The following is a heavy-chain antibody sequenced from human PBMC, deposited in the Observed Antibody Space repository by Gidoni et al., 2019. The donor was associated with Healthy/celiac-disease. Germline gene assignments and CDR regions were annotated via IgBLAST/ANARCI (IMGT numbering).Heavy chain of an antibody. D-gene: IGHD6-19*01. J-gene: IGHJ3*02. CDR1: GCTCSSYG. V-gene: IGHV3-30*18. Sequence: QVQLVESGGGVVQPGRSRRRACADAGCTCSSYGMHWVRQAPGKGLEWVAVISYDGSNNYYADSVKGRFTISRDNSKNTLYLQMNSLRAEDTAVYYCAKKYSSGWLDAFDIWGQGTMVTVSS. CDR3: AKKYSSGWLDAFDI. CDR2: ISYDGSNN.